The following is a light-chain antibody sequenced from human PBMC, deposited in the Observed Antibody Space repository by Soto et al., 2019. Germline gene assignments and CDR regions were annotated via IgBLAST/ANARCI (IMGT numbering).Light chain of an antibody. CDR1: QSVSIH. J-gene: IGKJ5*01. CDR3: QQRNIWPPVT. Sequence: EIVLTQSPATLSLSPGEGATVSCRASQSVSIHLAWYQQKRGQAPRLLIYDASSRASGIPARFSGSGSGTDFTLTISYLEPEDFAVYYCQQRNIWPPVTFGQGTRLEIK. CDR2: DAS. V-gene: IGKV3-11*01.